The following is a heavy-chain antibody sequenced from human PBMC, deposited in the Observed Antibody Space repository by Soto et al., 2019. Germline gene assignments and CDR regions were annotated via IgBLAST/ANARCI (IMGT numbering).Heavy chain of an antibody. J-gene: IGHJ4*02. CDR1: GFSVGDFG. Sequence: QVQMVQSGGGVVQPGTSLRLSCTVSGFSVGDFGFHWVRQAPGKGLEWVAVIWSDGSNKYYADSVKGRFTISRDFSENTVYLHMNSLRAEDTAVYYCARDMGYNYGWSGFASWGQGTLVSVSS. CDR2: IWSDGSNK. D-gene: IGHD5-18*01. CDR3: ARDMGYNYGWSGFAS. V-gene: IGHV3-33*01.